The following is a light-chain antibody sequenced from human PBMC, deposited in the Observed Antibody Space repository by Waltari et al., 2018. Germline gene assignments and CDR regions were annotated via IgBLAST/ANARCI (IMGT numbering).Light chain of an antibody. J-gene: IGKJ3*01. V-gene: IGKV3-20*01. CDR3: QQYGSSIPFT. CDR2: GAS. Sequence: RASQSVTASQVAWDRQKPGQAPRLLIYGASTRATGTPDRFSGTGSGTDFILTISGLEPEDFAVYFCQQYGSSIPFTFGPGTKV. CDR1: QSVTASQ.